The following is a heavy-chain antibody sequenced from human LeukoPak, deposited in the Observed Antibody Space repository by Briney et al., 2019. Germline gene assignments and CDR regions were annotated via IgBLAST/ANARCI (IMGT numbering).Heavy chain of an antibody. V-gene: IGHV1-69*13. CDR2: IIPIFGTA. Sequence: SVKVSCKASGGTFSSYAISWVRQAPGQGLEWMGGIIPIFGTANYAQKFQGRVTITADESTSTAYMELSSLRSEDTAVYYCAAKSGRITIFGVVGYYYGMDVWGQGTTVTVSS. CDR1: GGTFSSYA. CDR3: AAKSGRITIFGVVGYYYGMDV. J-gene: IGHJ6*02. D-gene: IGHD3-3*01.